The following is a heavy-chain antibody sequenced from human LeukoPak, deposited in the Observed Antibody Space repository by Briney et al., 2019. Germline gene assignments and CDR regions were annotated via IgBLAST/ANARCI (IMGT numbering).Heavy chain of an antibody. Sequence: SQTLSLTCAVSGYSISSGYYWGWIRPPPGKGLEWIGSIYHSGSTYYNPSLKSRVTISVDTSKNLFSLKLSSVTAADTAVYYCARQRYSYGYPGYWGQGTLVTVSS. CDR3: ARQRYSYGYPGY. CDR1: GYSISSGYY. V-gene: IGHV4-38-2*01. CDR2: IYHSGST. J-gene: IGHJ4*02. D-gene: IGHD5-18*01.